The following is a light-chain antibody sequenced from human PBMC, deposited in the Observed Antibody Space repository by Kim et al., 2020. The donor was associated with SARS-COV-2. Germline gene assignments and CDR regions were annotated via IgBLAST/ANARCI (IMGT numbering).Light chain of an antibody. J-gene: IGLJ1*01. CDR2: DVS. CDR1: SSDIGAYKW. CDR3: SSYTTNNIFYV. V-gene: IGLV2-14*03. Sequence: QSSLTQPASVSGSPGQSITISCIGTSSDIGAYKWVAWYQQHPGKVPKLIIYDVSNRPSGVSNRFSGSQSGNTASLTISGLQAEDEADYYCSSYTTNNIFYVFGTGTKVTVL.